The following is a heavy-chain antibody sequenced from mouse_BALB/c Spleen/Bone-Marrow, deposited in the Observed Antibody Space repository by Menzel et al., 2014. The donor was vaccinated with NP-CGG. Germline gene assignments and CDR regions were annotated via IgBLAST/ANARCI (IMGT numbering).Heavy chain of an antibody. J-gene: IGHJ4*01. CDR1: GYTFTNYY. D-gene: IGHD5-1*01. V-gene: IGHV1S81*02. CDR3: TRLPH. Sequence: VQGVESGAELVKSGASVKLSCRASGYTFTNYYMYWVKQRPGQGLEWIGEINPSNGGTNFNEKFKSKATLTVDKSSSTAYMQLSSLTFEDSAVYYCTRLPHWGQGTSVTVSS. CDR2: INPSNGGT.